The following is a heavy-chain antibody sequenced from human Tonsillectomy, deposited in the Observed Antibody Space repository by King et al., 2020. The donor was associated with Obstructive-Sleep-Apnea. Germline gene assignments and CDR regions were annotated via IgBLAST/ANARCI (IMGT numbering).Heavy chain of an antibody. CDR2: IKEDGSEK. CDR1: GFTFSSFW. V-gene: IGHV3-7*03. CDR3: ARENTIFGVVTVDY. Sequence: VQLVESGRDLVQPGGSLRLSCAASGFTFSSFWMSWVRRAPGKGLEWVANIKEDGSEKYYVDSVKGRFTISRDNAKNSLYLQMNSLRAEDTAVYYCARENTIFGVVTVDYWGQGTLVTVSS. D-gene: IGHD3-3*01. J-gene: IGHJ4*02.